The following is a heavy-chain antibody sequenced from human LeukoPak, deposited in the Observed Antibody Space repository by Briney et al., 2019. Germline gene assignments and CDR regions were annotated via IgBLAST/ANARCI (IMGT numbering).Heavy chain of an antibody. D-gene: IGHD3-22*01. CDR3: GSEYYDSSGSLKDDAFDI. J-gene: IGHJ3*02. Sequence: PSETLSLTCTVSGGSISSGGYYWSWIRQHPGKGLEWIGYIYYSGSTYYNPSLKSRVTISVDTSKNQFSLKLSSVTAADTAVYYCGSEYYDSSGSLKDDAFDIWGQGTMVTVSS. CDR1: GGSISSGGYY. CDR2: IYYSGST. V-gene: IGHV4-31*03.